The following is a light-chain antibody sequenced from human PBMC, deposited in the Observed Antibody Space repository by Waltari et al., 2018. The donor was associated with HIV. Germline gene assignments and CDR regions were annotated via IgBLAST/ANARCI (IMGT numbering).Light chain of an antibody. Sequence: QTVVTQEPSFSVSPGGTVTLTCGLSSGSVTSSYYPSWNQQTPGQAPRTLITNTNTRSSGVPDRSSGSILGNRAALTITGAQADAESAYYCLLYMGSGVWVFGGGTKLTVL. CDR2: NTN. V-gene: IGLV8-61*01. CDR1: SGSVTSSYY. J-gene: IGLJ3*02. CDR3: LLYMGSGVWV.